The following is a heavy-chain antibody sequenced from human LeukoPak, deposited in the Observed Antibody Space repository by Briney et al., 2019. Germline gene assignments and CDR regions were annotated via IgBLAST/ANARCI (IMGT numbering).Heavy chain of an antibody. V-gene: IGHV4-59*01. Sequence: PSETLSLTCTVSGGSISSYYWSWIRQPPGKGLEWIGYIYYSGSTNYNPYLKSRVTISVDTSKNQFSLKLSSVTAADTAVYYCARVMITFGGVIVDAFDIWGQGTMVTVSS. CDR1: GGSISSYY. D-gene: IGHD3-16*02. J-gene: IGHJ3*02. CDR2: IYYSGST. CDR3: ARVMITFGGVIVDAFDI.